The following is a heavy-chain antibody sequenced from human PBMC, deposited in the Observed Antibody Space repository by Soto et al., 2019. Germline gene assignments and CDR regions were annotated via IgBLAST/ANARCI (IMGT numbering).Heavy chain of an antibody. CDR2: ISSSSYT. Sequence: GGSLRLSCAASGFTFSDYYMSWIRQAPGKGLEWVSYISSSSYTNYADSVKGRFTISRDNAKNSLYLQMNSLRAEDTAVYYCARVRIAARPDGAFDIWGQGTMVTVSS. CDR1: GFTFSDYY. CDR3: ARVRIAARPDGAFDI. J-gene: IGHJ3*02. V-gene: IGHV3-11*06. D-gene: IGHD6-6*01.